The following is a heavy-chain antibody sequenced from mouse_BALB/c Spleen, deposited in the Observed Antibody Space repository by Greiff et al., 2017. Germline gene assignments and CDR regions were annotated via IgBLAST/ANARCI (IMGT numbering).Heavy chain of an antibody. V-gene: IGHV1-7*01. Sequence: VMLVESGAELAKPGASVKMSCKASGYTFTSYWMHWVKQRPGQGLEWIGYINPSTGYTEYNQKFKDKATLTADKSSSTAYMQLSSLTSEDSAVYYCARRTTVVAPYAMDDWGQGTSVTVSS. CDR1: GYTFTSYW. J-gene: IGHJ4*01. D-gene: IGHD1-1*01. CDR2: INPSTGYT. CDR3: ARRTTVVAPYAMDD.